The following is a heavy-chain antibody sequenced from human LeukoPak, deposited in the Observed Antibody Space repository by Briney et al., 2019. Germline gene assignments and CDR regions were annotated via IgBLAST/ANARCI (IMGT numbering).Heavy chain of an antibody. CDR2: INPSGGSK. J-gene: IGHJ4*02. V-gene: IGHV1-46*01. Sequence: GASVKVSCKASGYTFTSYYMHWVRQAPGQGLEWMGIINPSGGSKSYAKKFQGRVTMTRDTSTSTVYMELSRLRSDDTAVYYCARDPANTYYYDPWGQGTLVTVSS. CDR3: ARDPANTYYYDP. CDR1: GYTFTSYY. D-gene: IGHD3-22*01.